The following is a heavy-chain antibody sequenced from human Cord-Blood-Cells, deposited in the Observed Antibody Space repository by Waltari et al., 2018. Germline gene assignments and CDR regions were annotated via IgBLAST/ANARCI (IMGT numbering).Heavy chain of an antibody. CDR3: ARDYDILTGYYDY. J-gene: IGHJ4*02. V-gene: IGHV1-18*01. D-gene: IGHD3-9*01. CDR2: ISAYNGNT. Sequence: YGISWVRQAPGQGLEWMGWISAYNGNTNYAQKLQGRVTMTTDTSTSTAYMELRSLRSDDTAVYYCARDYDILTGYYDYWGQGTLVTVSS. CDR1: YG.